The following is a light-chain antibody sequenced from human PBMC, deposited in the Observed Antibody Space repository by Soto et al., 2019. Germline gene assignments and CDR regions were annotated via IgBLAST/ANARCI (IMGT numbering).Light chain of an antibody. CDR1: QSLSSNF. J-gene: IGKJ1*01. V-gene: IGKV3-20*01. Sequence: EIVLTQSPATLSLSPGERATISCRASQSLSSNFVAWYQQKPGQPPSLLIYASSTRATGLPDRFSGSASGTDFTLTIIRLAPEDFAVYYCQQYDISPWTFGQGTKVDIK. CDR3: QQYDISPWT. CDR2: ASS.